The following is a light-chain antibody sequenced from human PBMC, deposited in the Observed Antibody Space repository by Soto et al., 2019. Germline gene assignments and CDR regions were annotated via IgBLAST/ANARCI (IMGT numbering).Light chain of an antibody. CDR2: EVS. V-gene: IGLV2-14*01. J-gene: IGLJ3*02. Sequence: QSVLTQPASVSGSPGQSITISCTGTSSDVGAYNYVSWYQQHPGKAPKLMIYEVSNRPSGVSDRFSGSRSGNTASLTISGLQAVDESDYYCSSYTSSSTWVFGAGTKLTVL. CDR1: SSDVGAYNY. CDR3: SSYTSSSTWV.